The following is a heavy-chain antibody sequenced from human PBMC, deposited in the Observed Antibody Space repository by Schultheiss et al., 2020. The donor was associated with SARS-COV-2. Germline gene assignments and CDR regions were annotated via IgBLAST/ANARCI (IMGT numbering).Heavy chain of an antibody. V-gene: IGHV4-34*01. CDR3: ARGSGSWYYFDY. J-gene: IGHJ4*02. D-gene: IGHD6-13*01. Sequence: SETLSLTCAVYGGSFSGYYWGWIRQPPGKGLEWIGEINHSGSTNYNPSLKSRVTISVDTSKNQFSLKLSSVTAADTAVYYCARGSGSWYYFDYWGQGTLVTVSS. CDR2: INHSGST. CDR1: GGSFSGYY.